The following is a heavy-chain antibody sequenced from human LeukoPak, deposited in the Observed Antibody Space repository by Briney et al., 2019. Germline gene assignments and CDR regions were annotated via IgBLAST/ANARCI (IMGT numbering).Heavy chain of an antibody. D-gene: IGHD5-12*01. CDR2: ISYDGSNK. CDR1: GFTFSSYA. Sequence: PGRSLRLSCAASGFTFSSYAMHWVRQAPGKGLEWVAVISYDGSNKYYADSVKGRFTISRDNSKNTLYLQMNSLRADDTAVYYCARAGVNSGYDAFDIWGQGTMVTVSS. CDR3: ARAGVNSGYDAFDI. J-gene: IGHJ3*02. V-gene: IGHV3-30-3*01.